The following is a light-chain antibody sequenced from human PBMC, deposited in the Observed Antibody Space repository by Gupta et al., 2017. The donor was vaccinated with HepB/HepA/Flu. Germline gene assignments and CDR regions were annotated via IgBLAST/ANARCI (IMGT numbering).Light chain of an antibody. V-gene: IGKV3-20*01. J-gene: IGKJ1*01. Sequence: DIVLTQSPGTLSSSPGERATLSCRASQSVSSGFLAWYQQKPGQAPRLLIYGISSRATGIPDRFSGSGSGTDFTLTISRLEPEDFAVYYCQQYGSLLWTFGQGTKVEIK. CDR1: QSVSSGF. CDR2: GIS. CDR3: QQYGSLLWT.